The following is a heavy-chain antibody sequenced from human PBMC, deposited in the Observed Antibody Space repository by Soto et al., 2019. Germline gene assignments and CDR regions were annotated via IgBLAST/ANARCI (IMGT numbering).Heavy chain of an antibody. CDR2: INHSGST. V-gene: IGHV4-34*01. CDR1: GGSFSGYY. Sequence: PSETLSLTCAVYGGSFSGYYWSWIRQPPGKGLEWIGEINHSGSTNYNPSLKSRVTISVDTSKNQFSLKLSSVTAADTAVYYCASGKYGMDVWGQGTTVTAS. J-gene: IGHJ6*02. CDR3: ASGKYGMDV.